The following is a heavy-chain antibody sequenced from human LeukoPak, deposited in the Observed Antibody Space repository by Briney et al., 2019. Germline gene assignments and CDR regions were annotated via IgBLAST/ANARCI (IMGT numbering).Heavy chain of an antibody. CDR2: IYYSGNT. D-gene: IGHD3-10*01. Sequence: SETLSLTCTVSGGSISSSDYYWGWIRQPPGKGLEWIASIYYSGNTNYNPSLESRVTISVDTSKNQFSLKLTSVTAADTAVYYCARAGNYYSSGSYLGYWGQGTLVTVSS. J-gene: IGHJ4*02. CDR1: GGSISSSDYY. CDR3: ARAGNYYSSGSYLGY. V-gene: IGHV4-39*07.